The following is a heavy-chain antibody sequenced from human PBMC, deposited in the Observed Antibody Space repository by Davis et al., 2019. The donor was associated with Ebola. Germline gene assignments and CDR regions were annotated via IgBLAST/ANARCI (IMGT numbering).Heavy chain of an antibody. Sequence: PSETLSLTCTVSGGSISSSSYYWGWIRQPPGKGLEWIGSIYYSGSTYYNPSLKSRVTISVDTSKNQFSLKLSSVTAADTAVYYCAAVTTAGAFDIWGQGTMVTVSS. CDR1: GGSISSSSYY. J-gene: IGHJ3*02. CDR3: AAVTTAGAFDI. CDR2: IYYSGST. D-gene: IGHD4-17*01. V-gene: IGHV4-39*01.